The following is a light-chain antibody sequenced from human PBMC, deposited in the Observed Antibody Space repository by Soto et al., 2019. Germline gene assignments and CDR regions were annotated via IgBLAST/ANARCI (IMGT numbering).Light chain of an antibody. J-gene: IGLJ1*01. Sequence: SYELTQPPSVSVAPGQTARTTCGGNNIGSKSVHWYQQKPGQAPVLVVYDDSDRPSGIPDRLSGSNSGNTATLTISRVEAGDEADYYCQVWDSVSDPNYVFGTGTKSPS. CDR3: QVWDSVSDPNYV. CDR2: DDS. V-gene: IGLV3-21*02. CDR1: NIGSKS.